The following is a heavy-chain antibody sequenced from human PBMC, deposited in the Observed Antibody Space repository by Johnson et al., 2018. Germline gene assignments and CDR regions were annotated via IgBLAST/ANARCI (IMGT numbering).Heavy chain of an antibody. J-gene: IGHJ3*02. CDR1: GFTFDDYA. Sequence: VQLVESGGGLVQSGRSLRLSCAASGFTFDDYAMHWVRQAPGKGLEWVSGISWNSGSIGYADSVKGRFTISKDNAKNSLYLQMNSLGAEDTALYYCAKDRFSVTNYASAFDIWGQGTMVTISS. CDR2: ISWNSGSI. CDR3: AKDRFSVTNYASAFDI. V-gene: IGHV3-9*01. D-gene: IGHD4-17*01.